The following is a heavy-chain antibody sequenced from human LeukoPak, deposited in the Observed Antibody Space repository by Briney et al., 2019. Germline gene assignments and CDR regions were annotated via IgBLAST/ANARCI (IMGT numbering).Heavy chain of an antibody. J-gene: IGHJ6*02. V-gene: IGHV4-34*01. CDR1: GGSFSGYY. CDR2: IYHSGST. CDR3: ARSVGRWGRFLVYYYYGMDV. Sequence: SETLSLTCAVYGGSFSGYYWSWIRQPPGKGLEWIGEIYHSGSTNYNPSLKSRVTISVDKSKNQFSLKLSSVTAADTAVYYCARSVGRWGRFLVYYYYGMDVWGQGTTVTVSS. D-gene: IGHD3-3*01.